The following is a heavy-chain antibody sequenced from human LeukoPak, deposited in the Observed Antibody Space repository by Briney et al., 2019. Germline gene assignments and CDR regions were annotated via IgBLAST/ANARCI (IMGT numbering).Heavy chain of an antibody. J-gene: IGHJ4*02. D-gene: IGHD3-22*01. V-gene: IGHV3-23*01. CDR1: GFTFA. CDR3: AKLRDFFDSSGQFDY. CDR2: TSGSGDGT. Sequence: PGGSLRLSCAASGFTFAMSWVRQAPGKGLEWVSATSGSGDGTSYADSVKGRFTISRDNSKNTLYLQMNSLRAEDTAIYYCAKLRDFFDSSGQFDYWGQGTLVTVSS.